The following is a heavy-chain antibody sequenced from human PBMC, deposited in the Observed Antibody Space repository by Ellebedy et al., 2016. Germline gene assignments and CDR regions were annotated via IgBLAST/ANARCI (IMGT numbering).Heavy chain of an antibody. V-gene: IGHV3-30-3*01. CDR3: AILAEDSGDY. CDR2: ISYDGSNK. D-gene: IGHD3-3*02. Sequence: GGSLRLSXAASGFTFSSYAMHWVRQAPGKGLEWVAVISYDGSNKYYADSVKGRFTISRDNSKNSLYLQMNSLRAEDTAVYYCAILAEDSGDYWGQGTLVTVSS. J-gene: IGHJ4*02. CDR1: GFTFSSYA.